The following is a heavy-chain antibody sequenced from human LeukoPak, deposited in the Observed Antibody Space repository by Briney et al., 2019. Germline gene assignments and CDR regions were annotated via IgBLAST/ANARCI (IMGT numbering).Heavy chain of an antibody. CDR3: ARKENPSDWYFDL. D-gene: IGHD2/OR15-2a*01. J-gene: IGHJ2*01. V-gene: IGHV3-21*05. CDR2: ISSSSSYI. CDR1: GFTFSSYS. Sequence: GGSLRLSCAASGFTFSSYSMNWVRQAPGKGLEWVSYISSSSSYIYYADSVKGRFTISRDNAKNSLYLQMNSLRAEDTAVYYCARKENPSDWYFDLWGRGTLVTVSS.